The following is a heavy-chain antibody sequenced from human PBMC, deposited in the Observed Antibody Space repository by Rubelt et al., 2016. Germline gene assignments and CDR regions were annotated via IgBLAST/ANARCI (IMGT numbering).Heavy chain of an antibody. CDR2: IYSGGST. V-gene: IGHV3-53*01. J-gene: IGHJ5*01. D-gene: IGHD1-1*01. CDR3: AKGPDTNALLNWFDS. Sequence: EVQLVESGGGLIQPGGSLRLSCAASGFTVSSNYMSWVRQAPGKGLGWVSVIYSGGSTYSDDSVKGRFTLSRNNSKNALYLQMNVLHAADTAIYYGAKGPDTNALLNWFDSWGQGTLVTVSS. CDR1: GFTVSSNY.